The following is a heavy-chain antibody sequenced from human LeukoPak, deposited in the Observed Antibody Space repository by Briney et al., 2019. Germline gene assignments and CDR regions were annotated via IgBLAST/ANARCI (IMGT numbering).Heavy chain of an antibody. V-gene: IGHV3-23*01. J-gene: IGHJ4*01. Sequence: GGSLRLSCAASGFTFSSYAMSWVRQAPGKGLEWVSATSGSGASTYYADSVKGRFTISRDTFKNTLYLQMNSLRVEDTAVYYCAKGYSGRYYFDYWGHGTLVTVSS. CDR1: GFTFSSYA. D-gene: IGHD4-11*01. CDR2: TSGSGAST. CDR3: AKGYSGRYYFDY.